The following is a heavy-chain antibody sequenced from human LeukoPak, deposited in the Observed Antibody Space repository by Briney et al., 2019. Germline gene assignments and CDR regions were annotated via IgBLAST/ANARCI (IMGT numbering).Heavy chain of an antibody. CDR2: FYISGST. CDR1: GGFISSYS. J-gene: IGHJ5*02. V-gene: IGHV4-4*07. Sequence: SETLSLTCTVSGGFISSYSWSWIRQPAGKGPEWVGRFYISGSTHYSPPLKSRVTVSLDKSRNQFSLKMSSVTAADTAVYYCAGDRTGWFDPWGQGILVTVSS. CDR3: AGDRTGWFDP.